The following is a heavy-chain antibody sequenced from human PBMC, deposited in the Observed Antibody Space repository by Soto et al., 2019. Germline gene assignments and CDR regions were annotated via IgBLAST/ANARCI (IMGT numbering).Heavy chain of an antibody. Sequence: SETLSLTCAVSGGSISSGGYPWSWIRQPPGKGLEWIGYIYHSGSTYYNPSLKSRVTISVDRSKNQFSLKLSSVTAADTAVYHCVESYQTLDSWGQGTLVTVSS. V-gene: IGHV4-30-2*01. CDR3: VESYQTLDS. CDR2: IYHSGST. D-gene: IGHD3-16*02. CDR1: GGSISSGGYP. J-gene: IGHJ4*02.